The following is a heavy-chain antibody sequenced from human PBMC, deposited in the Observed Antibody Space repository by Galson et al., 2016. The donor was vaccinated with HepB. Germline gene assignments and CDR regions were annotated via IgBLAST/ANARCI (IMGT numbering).Heavy chain of an antibody. Sequence: SLRLSCAASGFTFSRHSMSWVRQAPGKGLEWASGIGVDGGPTFYAESVKGRFIISKDMSKNTLSLQMDSLRAEDTAIYYCARDRGYFGSAFDYWGLGILVTVSS. CDR3: ARDRGYFGSAFDY. CDR1: GFTFSRHS. V-gene: IGHV3-23*01. J-gene: IGHJ4*02. CDR2: IGVDGGPT. D-gene: IGHD2/OR15-2a*01.